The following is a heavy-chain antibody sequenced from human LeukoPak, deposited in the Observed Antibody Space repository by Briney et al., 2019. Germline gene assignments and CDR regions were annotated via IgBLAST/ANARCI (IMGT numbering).Heavy chain of an antibody. D-gene: IGHD5-12*01. CDR3: ARGRGSTAGLFDY. CDR2: IWYDGSNK. Sequence: PGGSLRLSCAASGFTFSSYGMHWVRQAPGKGLEGVAVIWYDGSNKYYADSVKGRFTISRDNSKNTLYLQMNSLRAEDTAVYYCARGRGSTAGLFDYWGQGTLVTVSS. V-gene: IGHV3-33*01. CDR1: GFTFSSYG. J-gene: IGHJ4*02.